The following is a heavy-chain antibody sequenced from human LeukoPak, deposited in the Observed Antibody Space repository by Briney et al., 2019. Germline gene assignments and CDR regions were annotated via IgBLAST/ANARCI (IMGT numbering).Heavy chain of an antibody. CDR2: IYYSWST. Sequence: SETLSLTCTFSVGSISGYYWNWIRQPPGKGLECIGYIYYSWSTNYNPSLKSRVTISVDTSKNQFSLRLSSVTAADTGVYFCARDSDSYGYYYMDVWGKGTTVAVSS. CDR3: ARDSDSYGYYYMDV. J-gene: IGHJ6*03. D-gene: IGHD5-18*01. CDR1: VGSISGYY. V-gene: IGHV4-59*01.